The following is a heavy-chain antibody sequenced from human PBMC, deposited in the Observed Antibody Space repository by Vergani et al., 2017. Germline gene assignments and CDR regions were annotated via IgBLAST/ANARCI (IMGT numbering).Heavy chain of an antibody. Sequence: QVQLVQSGAEVKKPGASVKVSCKASGYTFTGYYMHWVRQAPGQGLEWMGWINPNSGGTNYAQKFQGRVTMTRDTSISTAYMARSRLRSDDTAVYYCARDLAWYYYGSETPWEWGQGTLVTVSS. J-gene: IGHJ4*02. CDR1: GYTFTGYY. V-gene: IGHV1-2*02. CDR2: INPNSGGT. D-gene: IGHD3-10*01. CDR3: ARDLAWYYYGSETPWE.